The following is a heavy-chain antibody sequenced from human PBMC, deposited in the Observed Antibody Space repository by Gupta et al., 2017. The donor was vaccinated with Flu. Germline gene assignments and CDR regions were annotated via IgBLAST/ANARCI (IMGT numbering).Heavy chain of an antibody. CDR2: ISGGGTKT. V-gene: IGHV3-23*03. J-gene: IGHJ6*02. Sequence: DVQLLESGGGLVQPGGSLRLSCAASGFTFSNYGMSWVRQAPGKGLEWVSVISGGGTKTYYADSVKGRFTISRDNSQNTLYLEMNSLSAEDTAVYYCAKALFWSGYSDYYYYYGMDVWGQGTTVTVSS. CDR1: GFTFSNYG. CDR3: AKALFWSGYSDYYYYYGMDV. D-gene: IGHD3-3*01.